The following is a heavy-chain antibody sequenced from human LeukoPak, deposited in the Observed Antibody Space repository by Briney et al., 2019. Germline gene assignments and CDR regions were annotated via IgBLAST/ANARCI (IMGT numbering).Heavy chain of an antibody. CDR3: ARDSPTAEYYFDY. CDR2: INPNSGGT. D-gene: IGHD4-17*01. CDR1: GYTFAGYY. Sequence: GASVKVSCKASGYTFAGYYMHWVRQAPGQGLGWMGWINPNSGGTNYAQKFQGRVTMTRDTSISTAYMELSRLRSDDTAVYYCARDSPTAEYYFDYWGQGTLVTVSS. J-gene: IGHJ4*02. V-gene: IGHV1-2*02.